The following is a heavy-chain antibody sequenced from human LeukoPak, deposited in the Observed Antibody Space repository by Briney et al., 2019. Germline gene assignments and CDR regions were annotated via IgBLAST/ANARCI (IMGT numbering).Heavy chain of an antibody. V-gene: IGHV4-34*01. CDR2: INHSGST. CDR3: ARGRYYYGSGSPLKYNWFDP. J-gene: IGHJ5*02. Sequence: KPSETLSLTCAVYGGSFSGYYWSWIRQPPGKGLEWIGEINHSGSTNYNPSLKSRVTISVDTSKNQFSLKLSSVTAADTAVYYCARGRYYYGSGSPLKYNWFDPWGQGTLVTVSS. CDR1: GGSFSGYY. D-gene: IGHD3-10*01.